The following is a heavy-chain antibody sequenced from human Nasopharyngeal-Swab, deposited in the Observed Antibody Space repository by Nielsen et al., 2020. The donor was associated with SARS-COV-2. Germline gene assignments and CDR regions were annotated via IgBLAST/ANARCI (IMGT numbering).Heavy chain of an antibody. CDR3: AKDEPYYDSSGYNYYYYYHMDV. D-gene: IGHD3-22*01. V-gene: IGHV3-23*01. Sequence: GGSLRLSCAASGFTFSSYAMSWVRQAPGKGLEWVSAISGSGGSTYSADSVKGRFTISRDNSKNTLYLQMNSLRAEDTAVYYCAKDEPYYDSSGYNYYYYYHMDVWGKGTTVTVSS. CDR2: ISGSGGST. J-gene: IGHJ6*03. CDR1: GFTFSSYA.